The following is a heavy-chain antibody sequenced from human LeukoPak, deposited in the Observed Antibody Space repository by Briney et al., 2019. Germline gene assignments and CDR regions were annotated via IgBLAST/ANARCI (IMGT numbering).Heavy chain of an antibody. CDR3: ARQRFLEWYFYY. CDR2: IFYSGST. Sequence: SETLSLTCTVSGGSISGFYWSWIRQPPGKELQWVGPIFYSGSTIYNPSLKSRVTISVDTSKKQFSLKLSSVTAADTAVYYCARQRFLEWYFYYWGQGTLVTVPS. CDR1: GGSISGFY. D-gene: IGHD3-3*01. J-gene: IGHJ4*02. V-gene: IGHV4-59*08.